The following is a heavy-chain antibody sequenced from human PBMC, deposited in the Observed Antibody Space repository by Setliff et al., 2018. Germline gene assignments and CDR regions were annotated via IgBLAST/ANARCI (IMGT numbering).Heavy chain of an antibody. Sequence: ASVKVSCKASGYSFTNYDINWVRQATGQGLEWMGWINPNSGNTDYAQKFQGRVTMTTNTSISTAYMELSSLRSEDTAVYYCARDRGYYDSSGYYEGWGQGTLVTVSS. CDR3: ARDRGYYDSSGYYEG. V-gene: IGHV1-8*02. J-gene: IGHJ4*02. D-gene: IGHD3-22*01. CDR2: INPNSGNT. CDR1: GYSFTNYD.